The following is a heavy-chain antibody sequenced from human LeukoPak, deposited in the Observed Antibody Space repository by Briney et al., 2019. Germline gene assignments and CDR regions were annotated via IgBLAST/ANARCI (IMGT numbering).Heavy chain of an antibody. CDR2: ISAYNGNT. CDR3: ARGHGDYGRHWFDP. D-gene: IGHD4-17*01. CDR1: GYTFTSYG. J-gene: IGHJ5*02. V-gene: IGHV1-18*01. Sequence: VASVKVSCKASGYTFTSYGISWVRQAPGQGLEWMGWISAYNGNTNYAQKLQGRVTMTTDTSTSTAYMELRSLRSDDTAVYYCARGHGDYGRHWFDPWGQGTLVTVSS.